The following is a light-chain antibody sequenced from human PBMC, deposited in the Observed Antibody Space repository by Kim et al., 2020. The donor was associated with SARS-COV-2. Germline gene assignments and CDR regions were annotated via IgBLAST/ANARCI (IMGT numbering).Light chain of an antibody. CDR1: SSDVGVYNY. V-gene: IGLV2-11*03. J-gene: IGLJ1*01. Sequence: QSVTISCTGTSSDVGVYNYVSWYQQHPGKAPKLMIYDVSKRPSGVPDRFSGSKSGNTASLTISGLQAEDEADYYCCSYAGSFTFFVFGTGTRSPS. CDR3: CSYAGSFTFFV. CDR2: DVS.